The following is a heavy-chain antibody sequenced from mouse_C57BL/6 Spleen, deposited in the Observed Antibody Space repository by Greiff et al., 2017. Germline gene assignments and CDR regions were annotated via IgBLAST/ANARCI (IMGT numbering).Heavy chain of an antibody. CDR2: IDPETGGT. V-gene: IGHV1-15*01. CDR3: TRWGNYYGSRYFDY. CDR1: GYTFTDYE. Sequence: VQLQQSGAELVRPGASVTLSCKASGYTFTDYEMHWVKQTPVHGLEWIGAIDPETGGTAYNQKFKGKAILTADKSSSTAYMELRSLTSEDSAVYYCTRWGNYYGSRYFDYWGQGTTLTVSS. J-gene: IGHJ2*01. D-gene: IGHD1-1*01.